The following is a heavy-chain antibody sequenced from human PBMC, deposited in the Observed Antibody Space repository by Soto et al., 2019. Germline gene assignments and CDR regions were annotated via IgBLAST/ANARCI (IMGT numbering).Heavy chain of an antibody. CDR3: ARQTVTTRENDY. Sequence: PSETLSLTCTVAGGSISSYYWSWIRQPPGKGLEWIGYIYYSGSTNYNPSLKSRVTISVDTSKNQFSLKLSSVTAADTAMYYCARQTVTTRENDYWGQGTLVTVSS. CDR2: IYYSGST. V-gene: IGHV4-59*08. D-gene: IGHD4-17*01. J-gene: IGHJ4*02. CDR1: GGSISSYY.